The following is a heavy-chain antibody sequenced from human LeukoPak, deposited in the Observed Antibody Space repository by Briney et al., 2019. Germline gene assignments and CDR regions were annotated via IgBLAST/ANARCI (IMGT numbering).Heavy chain of an antibody. J-gene: IGHJ6*02. V-gene: IGHV1-2*02. CDR1: GYTFTGYY. CDR2: INPNSGGT. Sequence: ASVKVSCKASGYTFTGYYMHWVRQAPGQGLEWMGWINPNSGGTNYAQKFQGRVTMTRDTSISTAYMELSRLRSDDTAVYYCARGGGIVVVPAAFNYYYYGMDVWGQGTTVTVSS. D-gene: IGHD2-2*01. CDR3: ARGGGIVVVPAAFNYYYYGMDV.